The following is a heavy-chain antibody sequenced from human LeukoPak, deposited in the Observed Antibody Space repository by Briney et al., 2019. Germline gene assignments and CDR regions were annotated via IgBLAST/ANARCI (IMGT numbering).Heavy chain of an antibody. CDR3: AVFPSEAYYYYYYMDV. D-gene: IGHD3-10*01. V-gene: IGHV1-8*01. CDR1: GYTFTSYD. Sequence: GASVKVSCKASGYTFTSYDINWVRQATGQGLEWMGWMNPNSGNTGYAQKFQGRVTMTRNTSISTAYMELSSLRSKDTAVYYCAVFPSEAYYYYYYMDVWGKGTTVTVSS. CDR2: MNPNSGNT. J-gene: IGHJ6*03.